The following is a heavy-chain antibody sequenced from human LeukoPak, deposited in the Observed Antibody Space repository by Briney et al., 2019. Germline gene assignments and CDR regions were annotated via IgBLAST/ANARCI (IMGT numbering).Heavy chain of an antibody. J-gene: IGHJ5*02. V-gene: IGHV5-51*03. CDR3: ARRPLHSQNWLAP. CDR2: IFPGDSDT. CDR1: GDRVTIYW. Sequence: TPGESLKISWKGYGDRVTIYWVAWVRQMPGKGLEWMGIIFPGDSDTRYSPSIQGQVTISVDRSISTAYLQWSSLKASDTAIYYCARRPLHSQNWLAPWGQGTLVTVSS.